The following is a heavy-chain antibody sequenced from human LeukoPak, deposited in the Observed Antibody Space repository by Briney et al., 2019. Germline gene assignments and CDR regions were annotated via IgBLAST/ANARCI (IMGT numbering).Heavy chain of an antibody. D-gene: IGHD2-2*01. CDR1: GFTFSTSA. CDR3: ARGVVVVPAVWFDP. V-gene: IGHV3-21*01. J-gene: IGHJ5*02. Sequence: GGSLRLSCEVFGFTFSTSAMSWVRQAPGKGLEWVSSISSSSSYIYYADSVKGRFTISRDNAKNSLYLQMNSLRAEDTAVYYCARGVVVVPAVWFDPWGQGTLVTVSS. CDR2: ISSSSSYI.